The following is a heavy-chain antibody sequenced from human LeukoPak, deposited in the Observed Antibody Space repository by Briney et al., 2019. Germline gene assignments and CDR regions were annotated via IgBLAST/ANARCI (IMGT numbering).Heavy chain of an antibody. D-gene: IGHD3-10*01. Sequence: PGGSLRLSCSASGFTFSSYAMTWVRQAPGKGLEWVSGISGSGASTYYADSVKGRFTISRDNSKNTLYLQMNSLRAEDTAVYYCAKRDKVLLWFGELSEAFDIWGQGTMVTVSS. CDR1: GFTFSSYA. J-gene: IGHJ3*02. CDR3: AKRDKVLLWFGELSEAFDI. V-gene: IGHV3-23*01. CDR2: ISGSGAST.